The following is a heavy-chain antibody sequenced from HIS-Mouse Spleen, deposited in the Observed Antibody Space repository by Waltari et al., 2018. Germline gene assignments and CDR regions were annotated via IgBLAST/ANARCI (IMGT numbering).Heavy chain of an antibody. CDR2: INPNSGGT. Sequence: QVQLVQSGAEVKKPGDSVKVSCKASVYTFTGYYTHWVRQAPGQGLEWMGWINPNSGGTNYAQKFQGRVTMTRDTSISTAYMELSRLRSDDTAVYYCARYSYGYDDAFDIWGQGTMVTVSS. J-gene: IGHJ3*02. CDR3: ARYSYGYDDAFDI. D-gene: IGHD5-18*01. CDR1: VYTFTGYY. V-gene: IGHV1-2*02.